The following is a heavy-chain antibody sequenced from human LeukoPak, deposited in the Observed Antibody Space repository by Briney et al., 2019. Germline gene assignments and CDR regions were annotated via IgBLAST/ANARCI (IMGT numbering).Heavy chain of an antibody. CDR3: AGDAFCVRGSYQLHRVAS. Sequence: GASVKVSCKASGYTFSAYYMHWVRQAPGQGLDWMGWIDTNSGATKYAQKFQGKVTITRDTSIGTAYMELSTLISDDTAVYYCAGDAFCVRGSYQLHRVASWGPGTLVTVSS. CDR1: GYTFSAYY. CDR2: IDTNSGAT. D-gene: IGHD2-15*01. V-gene: IGHV1-2*02. J-gene: IGHJ4*02.